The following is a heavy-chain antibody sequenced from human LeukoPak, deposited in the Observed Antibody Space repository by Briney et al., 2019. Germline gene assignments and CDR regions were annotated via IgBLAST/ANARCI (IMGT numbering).Heavy chain of an antibody. CDR3: ARDLGVVRGTLSLDY. Sequence: PGGSLRLSCAASGFTFSTFGMNWVRQAPGKGLEWVSYISSSSSTIYYADSVKGRFTISRDNAKNSLYLQMNSLRAEDTAVYYCARDLGVVRGTLSLDYWGQGTLVTVSS. CDR2: ISSSSSTI. D-gene: IGHD1-26*01. V-gene: IGHV3-48*01. CDR1: GFTFSTFG. J-gene: IGHJ4*02.